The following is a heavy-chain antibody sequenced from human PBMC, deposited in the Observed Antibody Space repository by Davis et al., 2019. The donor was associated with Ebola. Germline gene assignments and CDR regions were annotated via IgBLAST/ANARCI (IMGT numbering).Heavy chain of an antibody. J-gene: IGHJ5*02. CDR1: GFTFSSYA. CDR2: ISYDGSNK. Sequence: GESLKISCAASGFTFSSYAMHWVRQAPGKGLEWVAVISYDGSNKYYADSVKGRFTISRDNSKNTLYLQMNSLRAEDTAVYYCAKDRYCSSTSCYTPVWGLNWFDPWGQGTLVTVSS. CDR3: AKDRYCSSTSCYTPVWGLNWFDP. V-gene: IGHV3-30-3*01. D-gene: IGHD2-2*02.